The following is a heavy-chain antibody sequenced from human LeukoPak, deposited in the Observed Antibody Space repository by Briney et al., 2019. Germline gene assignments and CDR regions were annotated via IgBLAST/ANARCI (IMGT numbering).Heavy chain of an antibody. CDR3: ARDWYSSGRS. Sequence: PGGSLRLSCAASGFTFSSYAMSWVRQAPGKGLEWVSVIYSGGTTYYADSVKGRFTISRDNPKNTLYLQMNSLRAEDTAVYYCARDWYSSGRSWGQGTLVTVS. J-gene: IGHJ4*02. CDR2: IYSGGTT. CDR1: GFTFSSYA. V-gene: IGHV3-53*01. D-gene: IGHD6-19*01.